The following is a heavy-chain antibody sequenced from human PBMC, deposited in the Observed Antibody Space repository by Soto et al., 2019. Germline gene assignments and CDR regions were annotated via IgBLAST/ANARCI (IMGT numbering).Heavy chain of an antibody. V-gene: IGHV4-30-4*01. D-gene: IGHD2-15*01. J-gene: IGHJ5*02. CDR2: IYYSGST. Sequence: PSETLSLTCTVSGGSISSGDYYWSWIRQPPGKGLERLGSIYYSGSTHYNPSLKRRVPISVDPSKHPFSLKMSYVTAADTAVYYLARLRPAAAGLAPSGQGTLVTVSS. CDR3: ARLRPAAAGLAP. CDR1: GGSISSGDYY.